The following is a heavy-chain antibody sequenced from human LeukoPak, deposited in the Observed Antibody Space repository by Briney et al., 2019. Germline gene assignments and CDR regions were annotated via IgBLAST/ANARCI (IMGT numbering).Heavy chain of an antibody. CDR2: ISGSGGST. Sequence: GGSLRLSCAASGFTFSSYAMSWVRQAPGKGLEWVSAISGSGGSTYYADSVKGRFTISRDNSKNTLYPQMNSLRAEDTAVYYCANLITFGGVIVPWGQGTLVTVSS. V-gene: IGHV3-23*01. CDR1: GFTFSSYA. CDR3: ANLITFGGVIVP. J-gene: IGHJ5*02. D-gene: IGHD3-16*01.